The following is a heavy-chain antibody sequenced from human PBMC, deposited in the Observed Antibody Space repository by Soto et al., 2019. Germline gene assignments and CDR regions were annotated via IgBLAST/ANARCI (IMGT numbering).Heavy chain of an antibody. Sequence: QVQLVQSGAEVKKPGSSVKVSCKASGGTFSSCAISWVRQAPGQGLEWMGGIIPIFGTANYAQKFQGRVTITADESTSTAYMELSSLRSEDTAVYYCARAPGIAACLTYYYYYGMDVWGQGTTVTVSS. D-gene: IGHD6-13*01. J-gene: IGHJ6*02. V-gene: IGHV1-69*01. CDR2: IIPIFGTA. CDR1: GGTFSSCA. CDR3: ARAPGIAACLTYYYYYGMDV.